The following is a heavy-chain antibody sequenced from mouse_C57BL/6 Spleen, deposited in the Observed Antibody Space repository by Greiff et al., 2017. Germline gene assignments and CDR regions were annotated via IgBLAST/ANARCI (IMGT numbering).Heavy chain of an antibody. D-gene: IGHD1-2*01. CDR2: IYPGDGDT. CDR1: GYAFSSYW. V-gene: IGHV1-80*01. Sequence: VQLQQSGAELVKPGASVKISCKASGYAFSSYWMNWVKQRPGQGLEWIGQIYPGDGDTNYNGKFKGKATLTADKSSSTAYMQLSSLTSEDSAVYFGARGGYHYGYFDVWGKGTTVTVSS. J-gene: IGHJ1*03. CDR3: ARGGYHYGYFDV.